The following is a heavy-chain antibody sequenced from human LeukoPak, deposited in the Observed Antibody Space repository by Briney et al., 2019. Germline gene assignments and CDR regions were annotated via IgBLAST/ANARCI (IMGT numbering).Heavy chain of an antibody. V-gene: IGHV3-30*02. Sequence: GGSLRLSCAASGFTFSSYGMHWVRQAPGKGLEWVAFIRYDGSKKYYADSVKGRFTISRDNSKNTLYLQMNSLRAEDTAVYYCARGGARYGDYGISHGAFDIWGQGTMVTVSS. D-gene: IGHD4-17*01. J-gene: IGHJ3*02. CDR3: ARGGARYGDYGISHGAFDI. CDR1: GFTFSSYG. CDR2: IRYDGSKK.